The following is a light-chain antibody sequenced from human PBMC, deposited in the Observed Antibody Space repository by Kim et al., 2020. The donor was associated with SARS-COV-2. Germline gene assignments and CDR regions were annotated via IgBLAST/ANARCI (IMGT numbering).Light chain of an antibody. J-gene: IGLJ3*02. CDR1: AGQGDYA. V-gene: IGLV4-69*01. CDR2: VNRDDSH. CDR3: QTWGTSWV. Sequence: GASVKRTGTLGAGQGDYAIEWQQKQPEKGPRYLMEVNRDDSHNKGDGIPDQFSGSSAGAERYLIISSLQSEDETNYYCQTWGTSWVFGGGTKLTV.